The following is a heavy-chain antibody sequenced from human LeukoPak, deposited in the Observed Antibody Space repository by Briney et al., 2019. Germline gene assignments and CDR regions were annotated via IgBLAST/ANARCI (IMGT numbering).Heavy chain of an antibody. D-gene: IGHD6-13*01. Sequence: GRSLRLSCAASGFTFSSYGMHWVRQAPGKGLEWVAVISYDGSNKYYADSVKGRFTISRDNSKNTLYLQMNSLRAEDTAVYYCAKDAAAGPIPEYFQHWGQGTLVTVSS. V-gene: IGHV3-30*18. CDR2: ISYDGSNK. J-gene: IGHJ1*01. CDR3: AKDAAAGPIPEYFQH. CDR1: GFTFSSYG.